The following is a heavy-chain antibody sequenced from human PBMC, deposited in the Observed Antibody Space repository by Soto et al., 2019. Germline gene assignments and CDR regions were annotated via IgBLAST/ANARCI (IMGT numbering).Heavy chain of an antibody. CDR1: GDSIASGRFS. J-gene: IGHJ4*02. CDR2: IYHSEHT. CDR3: ARVFSNFLKYFES. Sequence: PSETLSLTCALSGDSIASGRFSWGWVRQPPGKGLEWIGYIYHSEHTYYNPSLRSRVTISVDRSKNQFSLKLTSVTAADTAMYYCARVFSNFLKYFESWGQGILVTRLL. V-gene: IGHV4-30-2*01. D-gene: IGHD1-7*01.